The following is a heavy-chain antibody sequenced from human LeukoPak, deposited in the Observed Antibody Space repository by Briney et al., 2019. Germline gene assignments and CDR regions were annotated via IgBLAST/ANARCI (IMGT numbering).Heavy chain of an antibody. J-gene: IGHJ4*02. Sequence: AGGSLRLSCAASGFTFSDYYMSWIRQAPGKGLEWVSYISSSGSTIYYADSVKGRFTISRDNAKNSLYLQMNSLRAEDTAVYYCARDLGYYDSSGSPGYWGQGTLVTVSS. CDR1: GFTFSDYY. V-gene: IGHV3-11*01. CDR3: ARDLGYYDSSGSPGY. CDR2: ISSSGSTI. D-gene: IGHD3-22*01.